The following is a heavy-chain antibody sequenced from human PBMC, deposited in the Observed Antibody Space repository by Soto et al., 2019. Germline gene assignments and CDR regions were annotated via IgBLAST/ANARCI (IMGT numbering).Heavy chain of an antibody. CDR2: IFPGDSDT. CDR1: GYTFTNYW. Sequence: GESLKISCKAIGYTFTNYWIGWVRQTPGKGLEWMGIIFPGDSDTRYNPSFEGQVTVSADESISTAYLQWNALKASDTAMYYCVRPNFGALTHFDFWGQGTLVTVSS. V-gene: IGHV5-51*01. J-gene: IGHJ4*02. CDR3: VRPNFGALTHFDF. D-gene: IGHD3-16*01.